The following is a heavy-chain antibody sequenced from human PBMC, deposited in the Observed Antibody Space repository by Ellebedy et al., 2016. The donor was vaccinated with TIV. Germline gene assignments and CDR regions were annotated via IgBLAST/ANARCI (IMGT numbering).Heavy chain of an antibody. CDR3: VRDGSYDYGDY. CDR1: GFTFSNYW. D-gene: IGHD3-16*01. V-gene: IGHV3-74*01. Sequence: PGGSLRLSCAASGFTFSNYWMHWVRQAPGQGLVWVSRFYNDGSSTSYADSVEGRFTISRDNPKNTVYLQMNSLRVEDTAVYYCVRDGSYDYGDYWGQGTVVTVSS. J-gene: IGHJ4*02. CDR2: FYNDGSST.